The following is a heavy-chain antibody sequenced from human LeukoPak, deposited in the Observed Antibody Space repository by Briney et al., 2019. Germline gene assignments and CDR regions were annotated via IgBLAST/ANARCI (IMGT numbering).Heavy chain of an antibody. CDR3: ALCTNCYKYYFYSHAMDV. CDR1: GYSFTINW. J-gene: IGHJ6*02. V-gene: IGHV5-51*01. D-gene: IGHD2-2*01. Sequence: GGSLKISCKGSGYSFTINWMGWVRQMPGKGREGRGIIYPVESDTNYSPSFQGQVTTSADTSTSTAYLQWSRLKASDTAMYSCALCTNCYKYYFYSHAMDVWGQGTTVTVSS. CDR2: IYPVESDT.